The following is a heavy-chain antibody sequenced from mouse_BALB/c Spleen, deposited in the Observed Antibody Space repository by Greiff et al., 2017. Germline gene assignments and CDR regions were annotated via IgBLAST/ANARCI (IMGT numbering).Heavy chain of an antibody. D-gene: IGHD1-1*01. J-gene: IGHJ4*01. CDR2: IYPSDSYT. Sequence: QVQLQQPGAELVRPGASVKLSCKASGYTFTSYWINWVKQRPGQGLEWIGNIYPSDSYTNYNQKFKDKATLTVDKSSSTAYMQLSSPTSEDSAVYYCTRDGSSHYYAMDYWGQGTSVTVSS. CDR3: TRDGSSHYYAMDY. V-gene: IGHV1-69*02. CDR1: GYTFTSYW.